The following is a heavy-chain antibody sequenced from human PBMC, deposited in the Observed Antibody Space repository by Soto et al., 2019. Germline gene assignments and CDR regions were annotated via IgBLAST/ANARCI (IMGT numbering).Heavy chain of an antibody. Sequence: EDQLVESGGGLVQPGGSLRLTCAVSGFSFRSDWMNWVRQAPGKGLEWVAHTNQDGSEKYYLDSVKGRFTIFRDNAKNSRYRQRNSLGAEGTAVYYCSGGVGDAIWGQGTLVTVSS. CDR1: GFSFRSDW. CDR2: TNQDGSEK. CDR3: SGGVGDAI. V-gene: IGHV3-7*04. J-gene: IGHJ4*02. D-gene: IGHD1-26*01.